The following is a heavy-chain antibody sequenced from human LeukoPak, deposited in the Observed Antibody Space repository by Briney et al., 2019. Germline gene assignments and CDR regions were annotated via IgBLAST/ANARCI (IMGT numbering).Heavy chain of an antibody. V-gene: IGHV4-61*08. D-gene: IGHD5-18*01. J-gene: IGHJ3*02. CDR2: IYYSGST. Sequence: NPSQTLSLTCAVSGGSISSGGYSWSWIRQPPGKGLEWIGYIYYSGSTNYNPSLKSRVTISVDTSKNQFSLKLSSVTAADTAVYYCARDPGVDTAMAGIYAFDIWGQGTMVTVSP. CDR3: ARDPGVDTAMAGIYAFDI. CDR1: GGSISSGGYS.